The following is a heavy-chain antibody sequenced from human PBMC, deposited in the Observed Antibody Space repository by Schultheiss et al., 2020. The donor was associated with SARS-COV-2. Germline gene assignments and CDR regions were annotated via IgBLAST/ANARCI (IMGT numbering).Heavy chain of an antibody. CDR1: GFTFSSYG. CDR2: TSSDGSDN. CDR3: ARGVLGYCSSTSCPQLDV. J-gene: IGHJ6*02. D-gene: IGHD2-2*01. V-gene: IGHV3-30*03. Sequence: GGSLRLSCAVSGFTFSSYGMHWVRQAPGKGLEWVSFTSSDGSDNYYADSVKGRFTISRDNSKNTLYLQMNSLRAEDTAVYYCARGVLGYCSSTSCPQLDVWGQGTTVTVSS.